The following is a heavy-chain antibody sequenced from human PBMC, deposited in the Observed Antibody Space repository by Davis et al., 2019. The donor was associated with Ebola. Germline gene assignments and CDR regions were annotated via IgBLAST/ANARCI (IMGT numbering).Heavy chain of an antibody. CDR1: GYTFTSYA. V-gene: IGHV1-69*06. D-gene: IGHD4-17*01. J-gene: IGHJ2*01. Sequence: AASVQVSCKASGYTFTSYAMHWVRQAPGQRLEWMGGIIPIFGTANYAQKFQGRVTITADKSTSTAYMELSSLRSEDTAVYYCAGVTTTVLDWYFDLWGRGTLVTVSS. CDR2: IIPIFGTA. CDR3: AGVTTTVLDWYFDL.